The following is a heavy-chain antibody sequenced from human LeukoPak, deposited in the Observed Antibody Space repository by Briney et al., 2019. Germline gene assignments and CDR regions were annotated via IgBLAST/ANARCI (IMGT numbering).Heavy chain of an antibody. CDR2: IWYDGSNK. D-gene: IGHD3-10*01. V-gene: IGHV3-33*01. Sequence: GGSLRLSCAASGFTFSSYGMHWVRQAPGKGLEWVAVIWYDGSNKYYADSVKGRFTISRDNSKNTLYLQMNSLRVEDTAVYYCARDDDDGSGSYWVYYYYGMDVWGKGTTVTVSS. CDR3: ARDDDDGSGSYWVYYYYGMDV. CDR1: GFTFSSYG. J-gene: IGHJ6*04.